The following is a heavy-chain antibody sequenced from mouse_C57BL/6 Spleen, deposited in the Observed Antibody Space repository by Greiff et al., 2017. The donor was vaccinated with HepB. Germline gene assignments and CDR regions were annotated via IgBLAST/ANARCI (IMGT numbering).Heavy chain of an antibody. J-gene: IGHJ2*01. CDR2: ISSGSSTI. D-gene: IGHD1-1*01. CDR3: ATDYYGSSYGFDY. CDR1: GFTFSDYG. V-gene: IGHV5-17*01. Sequence: DVQLQESGGGLVKPGGSLKLSCAASGFTFSDYGMHWVRQAPEKGLEWVAYISSGSSTIYYADTVKGRFTISRDNAKNTLFLQMTSLRSEDTAMYYCATDYYGSSYGFDYWGQGTTLTVSS.